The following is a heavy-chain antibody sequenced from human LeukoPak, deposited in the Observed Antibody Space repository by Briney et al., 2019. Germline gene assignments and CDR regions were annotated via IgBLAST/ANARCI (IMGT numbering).Heavy chain of an antibody. CDR1: GFTFSSYA. V-gene: IGHV3-23*01. CDR2: ISDSGGST. J-gene: IGHJ4*02. Sequence: PGGSLRLSCAASGFTFSSYAMSWVRQAPGKGPEWVSTISDSGGSTYYADSVKGRFTISRDNSKNTLYLRMNSLRAEDTAVYYCAKDHNYGANSPFDYWGQGTLVTVSS. CDR3: AKDHNYGANSPFDY. D-gene: IGHD4-23*01.